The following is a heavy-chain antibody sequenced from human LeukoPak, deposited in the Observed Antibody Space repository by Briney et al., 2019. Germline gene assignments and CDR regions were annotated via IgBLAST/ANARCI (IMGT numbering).Heavy chain of an antibody. D-gene: IGHD5-24*01. CDR1: GYTFTSNY. V-gene: IGHV1-46*01. CDR3: ARGNSVRDEAWWFNP. Sequence: GAAVKVSCKAFGYTFTSNYMHWVRQAPGQGPEWMGVISPSGGSTTYAQKIQDRLTLTRDMSTSTDYLELSSLRSEDTAVYYCARGNSVRDEAWWFNPWGQGTLVTVSS. J-gene: IGHJ5*02. CDR2: ISPSGGST.